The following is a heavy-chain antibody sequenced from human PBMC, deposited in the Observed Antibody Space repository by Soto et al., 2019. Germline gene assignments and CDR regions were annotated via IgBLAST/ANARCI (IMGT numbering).Heavy chain of an antibody. Sequence: PSETLSLTCTVSGGSVSSGSCYWSWIRQPPGKGLEWIGYIYYSGSTNYNPSLKSRVTISVDTSKNQFSLKLSSVTAADTAVYYCASNWPLLGDFDYWGQGTLVTVSS. J-gene: IGHJ4*02. CDR2: IYYSGST. V-gene: IGHV4-61*01. CDR1: GGSVSSGSCY. CDR3: ASNWPLLGDFDY. D-gene: IGHD7-27*01.